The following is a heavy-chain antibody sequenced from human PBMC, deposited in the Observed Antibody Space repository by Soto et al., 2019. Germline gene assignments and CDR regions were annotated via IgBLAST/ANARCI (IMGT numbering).Heavy chain of an antibody. J-gene: IGHJ4*02. D-gene: IGHD5-12*01. Sequence: QITLKESGPTLVKPTQTLTLTCTFSGFSLSTSGVGVGWIRQRPGTALEWLALIYWDDDRRYSPSLKSRRTITKHTSKNQVVLTMTNTDPVDTATYYCAHSPYSRYAYDFDSWGQGTLVTVSS. V-gene: IGHV2-5*02. CDR2: IYWDDDR. CDR3: AHSPYSRYAYDFDS. CDR1: GFSLSTSGVG.